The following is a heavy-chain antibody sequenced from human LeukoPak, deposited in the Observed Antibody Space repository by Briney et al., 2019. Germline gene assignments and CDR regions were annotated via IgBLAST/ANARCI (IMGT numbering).Heavy chain of an antibody. CDR2: IYYSGST. Sequence: SETLSLTCTVSGGSINNYYWSWIRQPPGKGLEWIGYIYYSGSTDYNPSLKSRVTISVDTFKNQFSLKLNSVTAADTAVYYCARDNEATGGNGDWFDPWGQGTLVTVSS. D-gene: IGHD4-23*01. CDR3: ARDNEATGGNGDWFDP. V-gene: IGHV4-59*01. CDR1: GGSINNYY. J-gene: IGHJ5*02.